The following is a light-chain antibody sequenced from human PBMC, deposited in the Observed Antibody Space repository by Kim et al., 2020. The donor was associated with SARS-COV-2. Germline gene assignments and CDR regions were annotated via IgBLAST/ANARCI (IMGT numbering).Light chain of an antibody. CDR3: SSYTSSSTLEV. CDR1: SSDVGGYNH. J-gene: IGLJ1*01. Sequence: SITISCTGTSSDVGGYNHVSWYQQHPGKAPKLMIYDVSNRPSGVSNRFSGSKSGNTASLTISGLQAEDEADYYCSSYTSSSTLEVFGTGTKVTVL. V-gene: IGLV2-14*03. CDR2: DVS.